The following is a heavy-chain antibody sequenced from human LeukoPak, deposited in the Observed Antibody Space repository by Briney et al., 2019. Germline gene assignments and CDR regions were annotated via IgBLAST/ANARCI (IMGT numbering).Heavy chain of an antibody. V-gene: IGHV1-46*01. CDR2: INPSGGST. Sequence: ASVKVSCKASGYTFTSYYMHWVRQAPGQGLEWMGIINPSGGSTSYAQKFQGRVTMTRDMSTSTVYTELSSLRSEDTAVYYCARETVEYSSSSSRFDPWGQGTLVTVSS. CDR1: GYTFTSYY. J-gene: IGHJ5*02. CDR3: ARETVEYSSSSSRFDP. D-gene: IGHD6-6*01.